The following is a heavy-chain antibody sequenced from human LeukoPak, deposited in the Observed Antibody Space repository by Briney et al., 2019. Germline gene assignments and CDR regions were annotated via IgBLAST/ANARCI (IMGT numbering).Heavy chain of an antibody. V-gene: IGHV4-34*01. CDR1: GGSFSGYY. CDR3: ARGHLTGSTYYFDY. Sequence: PSETLSLTCAVYGGSFSGYYWSWIRQPPEKGLEWIGEINHSGSTNYNPSLKSRVTISVDTSKNQFSLKLSSVTAADTAVYYCARGHLTGSTYYFDYWGQGTLVTVSS. D-gene: IGHD3-9*01. J-gene: IGHJ4*02. CDR2: INHSGST.